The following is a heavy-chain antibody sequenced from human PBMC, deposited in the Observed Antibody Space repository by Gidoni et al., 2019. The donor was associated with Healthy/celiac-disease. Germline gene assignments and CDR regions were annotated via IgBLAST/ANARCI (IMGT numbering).Heavy chain of an antibody. CDR1: GYSFTSYW. D-gene: IGHD3-9*01. J-gene: IGHJ4*02. CDR3: ARWGDVLRYFDWSPYYFDY. Sequence: EVQLVQSGAAVKKPGESLKISCKGSGYSFTSYWIGWVRQMPGKGLEWMGIIYPGDSDTRYSPSFQGQVTISADKSISTAYLQWSSLKASDTAMYYCARWGDVLRYFDWSPYYFDYWGQGTLVTVSS. V-gene: IGHV5-51*01. CDR2: IYPGDSDT.